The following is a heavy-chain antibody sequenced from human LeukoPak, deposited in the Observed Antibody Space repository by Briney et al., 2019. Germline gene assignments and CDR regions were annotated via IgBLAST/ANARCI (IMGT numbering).Heavy chain of an antibody. CDR2: ISGSGGST. V-gene: IGHV3-23*01. J-gene: IGHJ4*02. CDR1: GFTFSSYA. D-gene: IGHD3-22*01. CDR3: AKAPVIVVVITTSFDY. Sequence: GGSLRLSCAASGFTFSSYAMSWVRQAPGKGLEWVSAISGSGGSTYYADSVKGRFTISRDNSKNTLYLQMNSLRAEDTAVCYCAKAPVIVVVITTSFDYWGQGTLVTVSS.